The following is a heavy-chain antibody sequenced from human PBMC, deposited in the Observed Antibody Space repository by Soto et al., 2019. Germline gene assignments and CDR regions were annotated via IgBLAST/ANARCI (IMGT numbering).Heavy chain of an antibody. J-gene: IGHJ4*02. Sequence: QVQLQQWGAGLLKPSETLSLTCAVYGGSFSGYYWSWIRQPPGKGLAWIGEINHSGSTNYNPSLKSRDTIAVDTSKNQFSLKLSSVTAADTAVYYCARVGATTPPNDYWGQGTLVTVSS. CDR1: GGSFSGYY. D-gene: IGHD1-26*01. CDR2: INHSGST. V-gene: IGHV4-34*01. CDR3: ARVGATTPPNDY.